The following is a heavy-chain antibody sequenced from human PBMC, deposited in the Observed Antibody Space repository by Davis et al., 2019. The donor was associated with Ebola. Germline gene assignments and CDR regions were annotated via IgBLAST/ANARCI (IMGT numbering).Heavy chain of an antibody. V-gene: IGHV3-23*01. D-gene: IGHD5-18*01. Sequence: GESLKISCTDSVITFSSYAMTWVRQAPGKGLEWVSAISGSGGSTYYADSVKGRFTISRDNAKNSLYLQMNSLRAEDTAVYYCASGQLWFPWGYWGQGTLVTVSS. J-gene: IGHJ4*02. CDR2: ISGSGGST. CDR1: VITFSSYA. CDR3: ASGQLWFPWGY.